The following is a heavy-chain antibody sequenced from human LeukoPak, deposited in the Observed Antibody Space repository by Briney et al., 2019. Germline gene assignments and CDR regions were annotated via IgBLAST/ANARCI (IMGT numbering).Heavy chain of an antibody. D-gene: IGHD3-10*01. Sequence: ASVKVSCKASGYTFTGYYMHWVRQAPGQGLEWMGWINPNSGGTNYAQKFQGRVTMTRDTSISTAYMELSRLRSDDTAVYYCARDDRRAPTMGRPVLGFYYYYGMDVWGQGTTVTVSS. CDR2: INPNSGGT. CDR3: ARDDRRAPTMGRPVLGFYYYYGMDV. CDR1: GYTFTGYY. J-gene: IGHJ6*02. V-gene: IGHV1-2*02.